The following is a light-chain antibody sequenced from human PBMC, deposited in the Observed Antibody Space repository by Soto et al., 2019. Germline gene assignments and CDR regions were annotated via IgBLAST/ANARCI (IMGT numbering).Light chain of an antibody. Sequence: IQLTQSPSSASASVGDRVTITCPASSGIRSDLGWYQQKPGQVPRLRIYKASTLQSGVQSRFSGSASGAVFTLTISSLQPEDSATYYCRHDYNDPQPFGQGPKVEI. CDR3: RHDYNDPQP. CDR2: KAS. CDR1: SGIRSD. V-gene: IGKV1-6*01. J-gene: IGKJ1*01.